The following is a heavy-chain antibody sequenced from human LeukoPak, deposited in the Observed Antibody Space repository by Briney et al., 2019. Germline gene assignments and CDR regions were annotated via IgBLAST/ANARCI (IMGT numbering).Heavy chain of an antibody. V-gene: IGHV4-39*01. Sequence: PSETLCLTCTVSGGSISSSSYYWGWIRQPPGKGLEWIGSIYYSGSTYYNPSLKSRVTISVDTSKNQFSLKLSSVTAADTAVYYCARQCYSSGWYLCYWGQGSLATVSS. CDR1: GGSISSSSYY. J-gene: IGHJ4*02. D-gene: IGHD6-19*01. CDR2: IYYSGST. CDR3: ARQCYSSGWYLCY.